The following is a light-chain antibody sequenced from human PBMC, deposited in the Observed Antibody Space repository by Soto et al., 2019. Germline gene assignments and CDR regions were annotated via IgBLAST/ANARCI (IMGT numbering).Light chain of an antibody. CDR2: EGS. J-gene: IGLJ2*01. V-gene: IGLV2-23*03. CDR1: SSDVGSYNL. CDR3: FSYAGSSTFVV. Sequence: QSALTQPASVSGSPGQSITISCTGTSSDVGSYNLVSWYQQHPGKAPKLMIYEGSKRPSGVSNRFSGSKSGNTASLTISGRQAEDEADYYCFSYAGSSTFVVFGGETKLTVL.